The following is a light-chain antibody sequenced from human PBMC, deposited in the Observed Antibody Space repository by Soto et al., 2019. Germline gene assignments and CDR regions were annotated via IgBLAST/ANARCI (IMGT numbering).Light chain of an antibody. CDR1: QSISKW. J-gene: IGKJ4*01. V-gene: IGKV1-5*01. CDR2: DAS. CDR3: QQYDSYSPLT. Sequence: DIQMTQSPCTLSASVGDRVTMTCRASQSISKWLAWYQQKPGTAPKLLIYDASNLESGVPSRFSGSGSGTEFTLTIRSLQPDDFATYYCQQYDSYSPLTFGGVTKVDIK.